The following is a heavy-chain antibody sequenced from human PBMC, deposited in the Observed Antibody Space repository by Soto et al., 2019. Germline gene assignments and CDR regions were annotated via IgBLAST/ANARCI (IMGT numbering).Heavy chain of an antibody. Sequence: GESLKISCKGFGYSFSTYWIGWVRQMPGKGLEWMGVIFPGDSDATYSPSFRGQVTISADKSISTAFLQWSSLKASDTAMYYCARRTIYGDYTIDLWGQGTLLTVSS. CDR1: GYSFSTYW. CDR3: ARRTIYGDYTIDL. V-gene: IGHV5-51*01. CDR2: IFPGDSDA. D-gene: IGHD4-17*01. J-gene: IGHJ5*02.